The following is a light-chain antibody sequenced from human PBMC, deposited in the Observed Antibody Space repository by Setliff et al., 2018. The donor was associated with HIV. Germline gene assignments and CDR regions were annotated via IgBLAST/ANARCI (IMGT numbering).Light chain of an antibody. CDR2: EVS. CDR3: ASYTTSSAPLV. J-gene: IGLJ1*01. Sequence: QSALTQPASVSGSPGQSITISCTGSSSDIGTYNFVSWYQQYPGKAPKVVIYEVSIRPSGISTRFSGSKSGNTASLTISGLQPADDADYYCASYTTSSAPLVFGSGTKATVL. CDR1: SSDIGTYNF. V-gene: IGLV2-14*01.